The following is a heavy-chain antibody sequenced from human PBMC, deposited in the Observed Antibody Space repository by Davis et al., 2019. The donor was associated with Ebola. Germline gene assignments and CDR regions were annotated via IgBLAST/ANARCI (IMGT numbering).Heavy chain of an antibody. CDR3: VRAVFHEVLDY. CDR1: GFTFRNYA. D-gene: IGHD3-3*01. J-gene: IGHJ4*02. CDR2: VSHSEREK. Sequence: GESLKISCAASGFTFRNYAMHWVRQAPGKGLEWVAVVSHSEREKFYADSVKGRFTISRDNSENTLHLQMSSLTVDDTAVYYCVRAVFHEVLDYWGQGTPVTVS. V-gene: IGHV3-30*04.